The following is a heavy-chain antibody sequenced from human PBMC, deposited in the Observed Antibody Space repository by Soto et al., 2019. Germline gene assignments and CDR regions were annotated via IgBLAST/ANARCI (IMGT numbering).Heavy chain of an antibody. CDR2: IYYSGST. CDR1: GGSISSSSYY. D-gene: IGHD2-2*01. CDR3: ARPTTSCECFDY. J-gene: IGHJ4*02. Sequence: SETLSLTCTVSGGSISSSSYYWGWIRQPPGKGLEWIGSIYYSGSTYYNPSLKSRVTISVDTSKNQFSLKLSSVTAADTVVYYCARPTTSCECFDYWGQGTLVTVSS. V-gene: IGHV4-39*01.